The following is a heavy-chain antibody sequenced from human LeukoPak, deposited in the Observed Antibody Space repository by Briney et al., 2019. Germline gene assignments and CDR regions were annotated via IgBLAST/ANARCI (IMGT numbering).Heavy chain of an antibody. CDR1: GYTFTGYY. CDR3: AREFVAAIGVDAFDI. D-gene: IGHD2-2*02. CDR2: INTNTGNP. J-gene: IGHJ3*02. V-gene: IGHV7-4-1*02. Sequence: GASVKVSCKASGYTFTGYYIHWVRQAPAQGLEWMGWINTNTGNPTYAQGFTGRFVFSLDTSVSTAYLQISSLKAEDTAVYYCAREFVAAIGVDAFDIWGQGTMVTVSS.